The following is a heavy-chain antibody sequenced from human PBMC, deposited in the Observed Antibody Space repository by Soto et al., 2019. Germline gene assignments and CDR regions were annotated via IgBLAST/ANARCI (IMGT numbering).Heavy chain of an antibody. Sequence: GESLKISCKGSGYSFTSYWIGWVRQVPGKGLEWMGIIYPGDSDTRYSPSFQGQVTISADKSISTAYLQWSSLKASDTAMYYCASPSSDGYNSHYYYYGMDVWGQGTTVTVSS. V-gene: IGHV5-51*01. J-gene: IGHJ6*02. CDR1: GYSFTSYW. CDR3: ASPSSDGYNSHYYYYGMDV. CDR2: IYPGDSDT. D-gene: IGHD5-12*01.